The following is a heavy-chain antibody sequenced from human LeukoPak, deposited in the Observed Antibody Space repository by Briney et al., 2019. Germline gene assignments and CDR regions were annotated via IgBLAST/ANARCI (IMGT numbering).Heavy chain of an antibody. CDR2: IYYGGST. J-gene: IGHJ3*02. CDR3: ARQGSYRYWAFDI. D-gene: IGHD3-16*02. V-gene: IGHV4-59*01. CDR1: GGSISSYY. Sequence: PSETLSLTCTVSGGSISSYYWSWIRQPPGKGLEWIGYIYYGGSTNYNPSLKSRVTISVDTSKNQFSLKLSSVTAADTAVYYCARQGSYRYWAFDIWGQGTMVTVSS.